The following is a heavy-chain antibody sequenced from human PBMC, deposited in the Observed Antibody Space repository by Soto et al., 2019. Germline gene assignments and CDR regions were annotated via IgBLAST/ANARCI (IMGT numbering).Heavy chain of an antibody. J-gene: IGHJ4*02. CDR1: GGTFSSYA. CDR3: ARDEYCSGGSCYLLRV. Sequence: GASVKVSCKASGGTFSSYAISWVRQAPGQGLEWMGGIIPIFGTANYAQKFQGRVTITADKSTSTAYMELSSLRSEDTAVYYCARDEYCSGGSCYLLRVWGQGTLVTVSS. D-gene: IGHD2-15*01. V-gene: IGHV1-69*06. CDR2: IIPIFGTA.